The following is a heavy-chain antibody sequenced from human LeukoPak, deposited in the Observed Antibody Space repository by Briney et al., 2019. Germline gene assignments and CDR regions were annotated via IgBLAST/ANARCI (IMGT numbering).Heavy chain of an antibody. V-gene: IGHV4-34*01. CDR3: ASGQSGYCTGSSCRGEFDY. J-gene: IGHJ4*02. CDR1: GFTFSSYE. CDR2: INHSGST. Sequence: GSLRLSCAASGFTFSSYEMNWVRQPPGKGLEWIGEINHSGSTNYNPSLKSRLTISIDTSKIQFSLKLSSVTAADTAVYYCASGQSGYCTGSSCRGEFDYWGQGTLVTVSS. D-gene: IGHD2-15*01.